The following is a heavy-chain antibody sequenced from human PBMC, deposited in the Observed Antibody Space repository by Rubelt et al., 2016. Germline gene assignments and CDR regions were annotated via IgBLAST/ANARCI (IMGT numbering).Heavy chain of an antibody. CDR2: ISSSSSYI. CDR1: GFTFSSHW. J-gene: IGHJ2*01. V-gene: IGHV3-21*01. Sequence: EVQLVESGGGLVQRGESLRLSCAASGFTFSSHWMHWVRQAPGKGLEWVSSISSSSSYIYYADSVKGRFTISRDNAKNSLYLQMNSLRAEDTAVYYCARDYYSSGRSYWYFDLWGRGTLVTVSS. CDR3: ARDYYSSGRSYWYFDL. D-gene: IGHD6-19*01.